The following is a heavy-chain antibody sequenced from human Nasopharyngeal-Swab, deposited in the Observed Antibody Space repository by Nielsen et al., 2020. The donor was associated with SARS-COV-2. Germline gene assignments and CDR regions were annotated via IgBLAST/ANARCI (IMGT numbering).Heavy chain of an antibody. D-gene: IGHD3-3*01. CDR2: ISGSGGST. V-gene: IGHV3-23*01. CDR3: AKDRVGGYYDFWSGQYEYYFDY. Sequence: WIRQPPGKRLEWVSAISGSGGSTYYADSVKGRFTISRDNSKNTLYLQMNSLRAEDTAVYYCAKDRVGGYYDFWSGQYEYYFDYWGQGTLVTVSS. J-gene: IGHJ4*02.